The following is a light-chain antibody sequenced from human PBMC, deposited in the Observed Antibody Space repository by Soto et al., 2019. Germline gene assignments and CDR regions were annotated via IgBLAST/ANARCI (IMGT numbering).Light chain of an antibody. CDR1: HDIKNY. J-gene: IGKJ2*02. V-gene: IGKV1-33*01. CDR2: DAS. CDR3: QQFDSVPCT. Sequence: IQMTQSPSSLSASVGDRVTLTCQASHDIKNYLIWYQQKAGRAPKLLIYDASSLGAGVSSRFSGSGSGTHFTLTITSHQPEDIATYYCQQFDSVPCTFGQGTKLEI.